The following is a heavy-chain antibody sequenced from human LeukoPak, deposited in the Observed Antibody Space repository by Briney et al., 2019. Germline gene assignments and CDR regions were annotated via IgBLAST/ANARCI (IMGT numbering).Heavy chain of an antibody. CDR1: GFNFNSYT. D-gene: IGHD3-10*01. CDR2: ISGSGNYI. CDR3: ARSRSSSPYDKNLNY. J-gene: IGHJ4*02. V-gene: IGHV3-21*01. Sequence: PGGSLRLSCTASGFNFNSYTMSWVREAPGKGLEWVSSISGSGNYIYHAASVKGRFTISRDDAQNSVYLQMNSLKDEDTAVYYCARSRSSSPYDKNLNYWGQGTRVIVSS.